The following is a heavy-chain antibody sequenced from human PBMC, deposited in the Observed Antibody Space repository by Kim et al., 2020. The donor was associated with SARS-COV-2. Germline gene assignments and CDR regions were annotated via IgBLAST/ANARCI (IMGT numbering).Heavy chain of an antibody. D-gene: IGHD4-17*01. Sequence: YSQRFQGGGTITRDTSASTAYMELSSLRSEDTAVYYCARAGYTTVTILDYWGQGTLVTVSS. J-gene: IGHJ4*02. V-gene: IGHV1-3*01. CDR3: ARAGYTTVTILDY.